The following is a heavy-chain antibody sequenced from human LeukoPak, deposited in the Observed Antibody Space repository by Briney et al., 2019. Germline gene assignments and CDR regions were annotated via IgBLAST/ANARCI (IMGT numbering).Heavy chain of an antibody. Sequence: TLSLTCTVSGGSISRGYYYWSWIRQHPGKGLEWIGYIYYSGSTYYNPSLRSRVTISVDTSKNQFSLKLSSVTAADTAVYYCARTYGSGTTDYWGQGTLVTVSS. D-gene: IGHD3-10*01. CDR2: IYYSGST. CDR1: GGSISRGYYY. CDR3: ARTYGSGTTDY. V-gene: IGHV4-31*03. J-gene: IGHJ4*02.